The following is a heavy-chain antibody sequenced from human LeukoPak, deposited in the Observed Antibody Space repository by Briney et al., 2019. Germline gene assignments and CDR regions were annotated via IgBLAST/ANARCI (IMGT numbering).Heavy chain of an antibody. CDR1: GGPFSGYF. CDR2: IHNSGIT. J-gene: IGHJ4*02. V-gene: IGHV4-34*01. D-gene: IGHD3-10*01. CDR3: ARRYYYNMGSFPFDF. Sequence: SETLSLTCAVSGGPFSGYFWSWIRQSLGKGLEWIGEIHNSGITNSNPSLSSRVTISEDTSKNHFYLNLSSVTAADTAVYYCARRYYYNMGSFPFDFWGQGTLVTVSS.